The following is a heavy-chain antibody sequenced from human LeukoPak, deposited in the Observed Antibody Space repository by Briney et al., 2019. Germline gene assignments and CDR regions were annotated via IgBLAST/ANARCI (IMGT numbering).Heavy chain of an antibody. CDR2: ISTSGDFT. CDR1: GFTFSSYA. CDR3: AKDVGKWESLHFFDY. J-gene: IGHJ4*02. D-gene: IGHD1-26*01. V-gene: IGHV3-23*01. Sequence: GGSLRLSCATSGFTFSSYAMNWVRQAPGKGLECVSFISTSGDFTYYAASVKGRFTVSRDNSKNTLYLQMNSLRADDTAVYYCAKDVGKWESLHFFDYWGQGTLVTVSS.